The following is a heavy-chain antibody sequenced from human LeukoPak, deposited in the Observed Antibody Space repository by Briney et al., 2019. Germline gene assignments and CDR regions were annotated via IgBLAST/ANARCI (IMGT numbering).Heavy chain of an antibody. CDR3: ATTAPDADGYNWDPFDY. V-gene: IGHV1-24*01. D-gene: IGHD5-24*01. CDR1: GYTLTELS. J-gene: IGHJ4*02. CDR2: FDPEDGET. Sequence: ASVKVSCTVSGYTLTELSMRWVRQAPGKGLEWMGGFDPEDGETIYAQKFQGRVTMTEDTSTDTAYMELSSLRSEDTAVYYCATTAPDADGYNWDPFDYWGQGTLVTVSS.